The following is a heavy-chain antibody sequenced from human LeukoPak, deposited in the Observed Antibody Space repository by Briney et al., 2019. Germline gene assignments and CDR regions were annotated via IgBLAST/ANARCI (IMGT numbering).Heavy chain of an antibody. J-gene: IGHJ4*02. Sequence: GASVKVSCKASGYTFTSYDINWVRQATGQGLEWMGRINPNSGGTNYAQKFQGRVTMTRDTSIRTAYMELSRLRSDDTAVYYCARTGDYYDSSGYGVWGQGTLVTVSS. V-gene: IGHV1-2*06. CDR1: GYTFTSYD. CDR3: ARTGDYYDSSGYGV. D-gene: IGHD3-22*01. CDR2: INPNSGGT.